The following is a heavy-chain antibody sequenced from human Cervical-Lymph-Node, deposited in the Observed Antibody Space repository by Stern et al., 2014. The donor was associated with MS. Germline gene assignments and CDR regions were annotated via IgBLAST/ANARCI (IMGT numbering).Heavy chain of an antibody. V-gene: IGHV4-39*01. Sequence: QVQLQESGPGLVRPSDTLSLICSVSGVSISSDAYYWGWVRQSPGQGLEWIGSISHSGTLFINPSHRSRVTISTDTSKNEFPWILRSVTAADTALYFCARHDRIALGTAIGNWGQGTLVTVSP. CDR2: ISHSGTL. CDR3: ARHDRIALGTAIGN. J-gene: IGHJ4*02. CDR1: GVSISSDAYY. D-gene: IGHD2-21*02.